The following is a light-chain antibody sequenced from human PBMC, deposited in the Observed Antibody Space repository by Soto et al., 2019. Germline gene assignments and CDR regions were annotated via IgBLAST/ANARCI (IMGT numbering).Light chain of an antibody. V-gene: IGKV3-20*01. CDR1: QSVISTH. Sequence: EIVLTQSPGTLSLSPGERATLSCRASQSVISTHLAWYQQKPGLAPRLLIYDTSSRASGIPDRFSGSGSGTDFTLTISRLEPEDFAVYCCQQFDGSLWTFDQGTKVEIK. CDR3: QQFDGSLWT. J-gene: IGKJ1*01. CDR2: DTS.